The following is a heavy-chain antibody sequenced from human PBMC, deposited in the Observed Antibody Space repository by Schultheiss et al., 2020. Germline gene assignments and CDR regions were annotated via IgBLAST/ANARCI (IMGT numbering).Heavy chain of an antibody. CDR1: GGSVSSSSSY. D-gene: IGHD4-11*01. CDR3: ARVNGDYSTHYYYYMDV. V-gene: IGHV4-39*07. CDR2: IYHSGST. Sequence: SETLSLTCTVSGGSVSSSSSYWGWIRQAPGKGLEWIGEIYHSGSTYYNPSLKSRVTISVDTSKNQFSLKLSSVTAADTAVYYCARVNGDYSTHYYYYMDVWGKGTTVTVSS. J-gene: IGHJ6*03.